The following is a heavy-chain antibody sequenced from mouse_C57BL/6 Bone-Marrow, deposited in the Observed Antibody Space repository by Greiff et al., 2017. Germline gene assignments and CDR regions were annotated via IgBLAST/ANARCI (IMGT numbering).Heavy chain of an antibody. CDR2: ISSGGSYT. CDR1: GFTFSSYG. V-gene: IGHV5-6*01. CDR3: ARGITTVVRGYFDV. D-gene: IGHD1-1*01. Sequence: EVKVVESGGDLVKPGGSLKLSCAASGFTFSSYGMSWVRQTPDKRLEWVATISSGGSYTYYPDSVKGRFTISRDNAKNTLYLQMSSLKSEDTAMYYCARGITTVVRGYFDVWGTGTTVTVSS. J-gene: IGHJ1*03.